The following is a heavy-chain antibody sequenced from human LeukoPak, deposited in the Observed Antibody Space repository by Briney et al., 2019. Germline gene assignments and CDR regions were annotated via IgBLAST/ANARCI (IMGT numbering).Heavy chain of an antibody. J-gene: IGHJ4*02. Sequence: SETLSLTCTVSGGSMTNFYWTWIRQPPGKGLGWIAYIYHSDTTTYNPTLKSRVTISVDTSKSQFSLELSSVTAADTAVYYCARIPVIFSWPFDYWGQGTLVTVSS. D-gene: IGHD6-13*01. CDR1: GGSMTNFY. CDR3: ARIPVIFSWPFDY. CDR2: IYHSDTT. V-gene: IGHV4-59*08.